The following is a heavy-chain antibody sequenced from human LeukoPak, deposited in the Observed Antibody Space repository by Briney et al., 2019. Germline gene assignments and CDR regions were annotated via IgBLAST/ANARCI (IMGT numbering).Heavy chain of an antibody. V-gene: IGHV3-48*04. Sequence: HTGGSLRLSCAAYGFTFSSYGMHWVRQAPGRGLGWVSFISSSSSTIYYADSVKGRFTNSRDNAKNSLYLQMNNLRAEVTAVYYCARDRGGCFSAIDYWGQGTLVTVSS. CDR1: GFTFSSYG. D-gene: IGHD1-26*01. CDR2: ISSSSSTI. CDR3: ARDRGGCFSAIDY. J-gene: IGHJ4*02.